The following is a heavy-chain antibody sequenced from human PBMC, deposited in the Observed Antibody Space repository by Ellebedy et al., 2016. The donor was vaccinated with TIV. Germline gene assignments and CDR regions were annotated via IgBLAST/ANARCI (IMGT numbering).Heavy chain of an antibody. V-gene: IGHV4-39*07. CDR1: GGSISTSSYF. D-gene: IGHD3-9*01. CDR2: IKFSGTT. Sequence: MPSETLSLTCTVSGGSISTSSYFWGWIRQPPGKGLEWIGNIKFSGTTYCNPSPKSRASISVDTSKNQFSLNLSSVTAADTAGYFCARGLGRFDYWGQGTLVTVSS. CDR3: ARGLGRFDY. J-gene: IGHJ4*02.